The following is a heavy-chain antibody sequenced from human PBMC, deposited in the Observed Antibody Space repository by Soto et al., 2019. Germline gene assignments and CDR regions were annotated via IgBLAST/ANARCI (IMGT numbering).Heavy chain of an antibody. J-gene: IGHJ5*02. V-gene: IGHV4-30-4*01. CDR1: GGSIRTLDYR. CDR2: IYDGGRT. Sequence: PSETLSLTCTVSGGSIRTLDYRWSWIRQSPDMGLEWIGHIYDGGRTYNNPSLESRVTMSVDTSKSQLSLTLSSVSAADTAVYYCARGPSGPKVDTWGEGTLVTVS. D-gene: IGHD7-27*01. CDR3: ARGPSGPKVDT.